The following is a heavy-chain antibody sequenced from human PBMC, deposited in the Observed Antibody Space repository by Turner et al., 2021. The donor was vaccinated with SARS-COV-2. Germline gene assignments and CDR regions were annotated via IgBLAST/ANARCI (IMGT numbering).Heavy chain of an antibody. J-gene: IGHJ4*02. CDR1: GYTFTGYY. V-gene: IGHV1-2*02. CDR2: INPNSGGT. Sequence: QVQLVQSGAEVQKPGASVKVSCKASGYTFTGYYMYWVRQAPGQGLEWMGWINPNSGGTNYAQMFQGRVTMTRDTSISTAYMELSRLRSDDTAVYYCARVSSLSYYFDSWGQGTLVTVSS. D-gene: IGHD6-6*01. CDR3: ARVSSLSYYFDS.